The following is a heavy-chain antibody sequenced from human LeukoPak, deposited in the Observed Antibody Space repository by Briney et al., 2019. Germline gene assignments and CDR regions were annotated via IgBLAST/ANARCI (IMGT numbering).Heavy chain of an antibody. D-gene: IGHD4-17*01. CDR2: IYYSGST. CDR1: GGSISSYY. Sequence: PSETLSLTCTVSGGSISSYYWSWIRHPPGKRLEWLGYIYYSGSTNYTPSLKGRFTISVDTCKNQFSLKLSSVTAADTAVYYCARDNGDYVYYFDYWGQGTLVTVSS. V-gene: IGHV4-59*01. J-gene: IGHJ4*02. CDR3: ARDNGDYVYYFDY.